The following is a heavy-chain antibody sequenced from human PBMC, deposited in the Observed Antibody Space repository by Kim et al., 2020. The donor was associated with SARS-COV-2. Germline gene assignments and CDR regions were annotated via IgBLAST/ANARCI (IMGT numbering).Heavy chain of an antibody. D-gene: IGHD2-21*02. CDR3: AKEAVVVTAIGLPNY. Sequence: DSVKGRFTISRDNSKNTLYLQMNSLRAEDTAVYYCAKEAVVVTAIGLPNYWGQGTLVTVSS. V-gene: IGHV3-30*02. J-gene: IGHJ4*02.